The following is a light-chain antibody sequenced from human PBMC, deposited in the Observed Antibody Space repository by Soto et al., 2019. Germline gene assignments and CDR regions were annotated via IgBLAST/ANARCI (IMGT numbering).Light chain of an antibody. CDR1: SSTIGSNP. CDR3: AAWDDSLKGPV. Sequence: QSALSQPPSASGTPGQRVTISCSGSSSTIGSNPVNWYQQLPGTAPKRLIYSNNQRPSGVPDRFSGSKSGTSASLAISGLQSEDEADYYCAAWDDSLKGPVFGGGTK. J-gene: IGLJ3*02. V-gene: IGLV1-44*01. CDR2: SNN.